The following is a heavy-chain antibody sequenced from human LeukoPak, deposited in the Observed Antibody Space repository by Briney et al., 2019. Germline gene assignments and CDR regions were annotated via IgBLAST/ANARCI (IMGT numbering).Heavy chain of an antibody. Sequence: SETLSLTCTVSGGSISGSSYYWGWIRQPPGKGLEWIGSIYYSGSTYYNPSLKSRVTISVDTSKNQFSLKLSSVTAADTALYYCARVIDVAAAGYFDSWGQGTQVTVSS. V-gene: IGHV4-39*07. J-gene: IGHJ4*02. CDR2: IYYSGST. CDR1: GGSISGSSYY. D-gene: IGHD6-13*01. CDR3: ARVIDVAAAGYFDS.